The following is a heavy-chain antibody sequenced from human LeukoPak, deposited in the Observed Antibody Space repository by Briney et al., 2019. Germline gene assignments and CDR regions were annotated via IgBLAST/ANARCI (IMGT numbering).Heavy chain of an antibody. Sequence: GASVKVSCKASGGTFSSYAISWVRQAPGQGLEWMGGINPNSGGTNYAQKLQGRVTMTTDTSTSTAYMELRSLRSDDTAVYYCARWQRTWFDPWGQGTLVTVSS. CDR2: INPNSGGT. CDR1: GGTFSSYA. D-gene: IGHD1-1*01. V-gene: IGHV1-18*01. CDR3: ARWQRTWFDP. J-gene: IGHJ5*02.